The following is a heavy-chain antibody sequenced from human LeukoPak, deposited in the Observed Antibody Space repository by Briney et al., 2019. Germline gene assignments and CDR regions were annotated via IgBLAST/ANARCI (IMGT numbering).Heavy chain of an antibody. CDR2: IVPIFGTT. V-gene: IGHV1-69*05. CDR1: GGSFGSYA. Sequence: SVKVSCKASGGSFGSYAIYWVRQAPGEGLEWMGGIVPIFGTTDYAHSFQGRVTITTDESTSTVYMELSSLRSEDTAVYYCARVSGILLSISPYYHYHYIDVWGKGTTVIVSS. CDR3: ARVSGILLSISPYYHYHYIDV. D-gene: IGHD2-2*01. J-gene: IGHJ6*03.